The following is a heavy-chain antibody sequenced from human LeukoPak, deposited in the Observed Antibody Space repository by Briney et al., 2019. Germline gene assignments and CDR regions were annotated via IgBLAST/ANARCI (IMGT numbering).Heavy chain of an antibody. V-gene: IGHV3-30*18. D-gene: IGHD2/OR15-2a*01. J-gene: IGHJ4*02. CDR2: ISYDGRNI. CDR3: AKGGPSNIALDFLFDY. CDR1: GFTLSSYY. Sequence: GGSLRLSCTAPGFTLSSYYMHWVRQAPGKGLERVAVISYDGRNIYYADSVKGRFTISRDYSKNTVDLQMDSLRDEDTGVYYCAKGGPSNIALDFLFDYWGQGTLVTVSS.